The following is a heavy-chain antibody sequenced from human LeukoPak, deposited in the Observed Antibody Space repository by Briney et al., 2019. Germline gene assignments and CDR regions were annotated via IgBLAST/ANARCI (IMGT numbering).Heavy chain of an antibody. Sequence: GASVKVSCKASGYTFTTYGISWVRQAPGQGFEWMGWITTYNDNTKYAQKLQGRVNMTTDTSTSTAYMELRSLRSDDTAVYYCARLTPDYSSSLLYYFDYWGQGILVTVSS. V-gene: IGHV1-18*01. CDR2: ITTYNDNT. J-gene: IGHJ4*02. D-gene: IGHD6-13*01. CDR3: ARLTPDYSSSLLYYFDY. CDR1: GYTFTTYG.